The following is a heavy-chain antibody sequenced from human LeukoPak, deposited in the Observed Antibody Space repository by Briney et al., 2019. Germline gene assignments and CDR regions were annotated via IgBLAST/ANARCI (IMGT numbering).Heavy chain of an antibody. CDR1: GYTFSSYG. V-gene: IGHV3-33*01. Sequence: SCKASGYTFSSYGMHWVRQAPGKGLEWVAVIWYDGSNKYYADSVKGRFTISRDNSKNTLYLQMNSLRAEDTAVYYCARDQWLVPDYWGQGTLVTVSS. CDR3: ARDQWLVPDY. CDR2: IWYDGSNK. D-gene: IGHD6-19*01. J-gene: IGHJ4*02.